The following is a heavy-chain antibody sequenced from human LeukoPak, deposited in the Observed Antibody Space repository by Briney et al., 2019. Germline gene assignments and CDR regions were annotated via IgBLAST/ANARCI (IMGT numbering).Heavy chain of an antibody. CDR1: GFTFSSYG. CDR3: AKLTVVDTEIDY. V-gene: IGHV3-30*02. J-gene: IGHJ4*02. Sequence: GGSLRLSCAASGFTFSSYGMHWVRQAPGKGLEWVAFIRYDGSNKYYADSVKGRFTISRDISKNTLYLQMNSLRAEDTAVYYCAKLTVVDTEIDYWGQGTLVTVSS. D-gene: IGHD5-18*01. CDR2: IRYDGSNK.